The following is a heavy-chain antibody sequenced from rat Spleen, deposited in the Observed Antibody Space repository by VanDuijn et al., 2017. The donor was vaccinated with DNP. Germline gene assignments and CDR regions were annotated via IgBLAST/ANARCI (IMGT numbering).Heavy chain of an antibody. J-gene: IGHJ4*01. CDR1: GFTFSYYW. Sequence: EVQVLESGGDLVQPGKSLKLSCVASGFTFSYYWMTWVRQSPKKGLDWVATISHHGSRTYYRDSVKGRFTISRDNPKSSLYLQMNSLKSEDTATYYCARVQLGYYAMDAWGQGTSVTVSS. V-gene: IGHV5-7*01. CDR3: ARVQLGYYAMDA. D-gene: IGHD5-1*01. CDR2: ISHHGSRT.